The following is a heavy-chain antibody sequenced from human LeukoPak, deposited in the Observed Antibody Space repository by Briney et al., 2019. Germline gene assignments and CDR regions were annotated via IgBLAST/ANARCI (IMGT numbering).Heavy chain of an antibody. D-gene: IGHD5-18*01. J-gene: IGHJ4*02. CDR1: DDSINNYY. Sequence: SETLSLTCTVSDDSINNYYLNWIRQPPGKGLEWIGYIHYSGSANYNPSLKSRVTISLDTSKNQFSLNLMSATAAVTAVYYCARRANTAPPYYFDFWGQGTLVTVSS. CDR3: ARRANTAPPYYFDF. V-gene: IGHV4-59*01. CDR2: IHYSGSA.